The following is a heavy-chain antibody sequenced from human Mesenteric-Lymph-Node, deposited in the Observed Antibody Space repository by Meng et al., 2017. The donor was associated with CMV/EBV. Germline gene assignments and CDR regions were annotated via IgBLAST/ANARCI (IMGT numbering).Heavy chain of an antibody. V-gene: IGHV1-69*02. CDR2: VIPFLGIA. CDR1: GGTFNTYT. J-gene: IGHJ4*02. Sequence: SVKVSCKASGGTFNTYTYNWVRRAPGQGLQWLGRVIPFLGIADYAHKFQGRVTITADKSTSTTYMELNTLISEDTAVYYCARGVRDWNYGGEMKVDYWGQGTLVTVSS. D-gene: IGHD1-7*01. CDR3: ARGVRDWNYGGEMKVDY.